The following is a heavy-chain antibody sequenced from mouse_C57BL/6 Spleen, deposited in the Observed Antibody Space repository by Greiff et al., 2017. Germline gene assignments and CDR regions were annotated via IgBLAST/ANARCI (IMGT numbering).Heavy chain of an antibody. J-gene: IGHJ2*01. CDR2: ISDGGSYT. Sequence: EVHLVESGGGLVKPGGSLKLSCAASGFTFSSYAMSWVRQTPEKRLEWVATISDGGSYTYYPDNVKGRFTISRDNAKNNLYLQMSHLKSEDTAMYYCARHYYGSSYPFDYWGQGTTLTVSS. D-gene: IGHD1-1*01. CDR3: ARHYYGSSYPFDY. V-gene: IGHV5-4*01. CDR1: GFTFSSYA.